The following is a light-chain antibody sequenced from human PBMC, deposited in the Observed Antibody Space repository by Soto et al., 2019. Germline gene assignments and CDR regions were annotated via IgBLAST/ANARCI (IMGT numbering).Light chain of an antibody. CDR3: LLYYGGAPV. V-gene: IGLV7-43*01. CDR1: TGAVTSGYY. CDR2: STS. J-gene: IGLJ3*02. Sequence: QAVVTQEPSLTVSPGGTVTLTCASSTGAVTSGYYPNWFQQKPGQAPTALIYSTSNKHSWTPARFSGSLLGDKAALTLSGVQPEDEAEYYCLLYYGGAPVFGGGTKLTVL.